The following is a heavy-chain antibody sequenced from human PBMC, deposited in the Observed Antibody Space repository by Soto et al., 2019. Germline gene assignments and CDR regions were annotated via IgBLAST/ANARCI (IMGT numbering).Heavy chain of an antibody. J-gene: IGHJ2*01. V-gene: IGHV3-23*01. CDR3: AKDLKGRVVVGAPTVIDVSNPLQALL. CDR2: ISGSGGST. D-gene: IGHD2-2*01. CDR1: GCTFSSYA. Sequence: PGGSGRLSCAASGCTFSSYAMSWVRQAPGKGLEWVSAISGSGGSTYYADSVKGRFTISRDNSKNTLYLQMNSLRAEDTAVYYCAKDLKGRVVVGAPTVIDVSNPLQALLWG.